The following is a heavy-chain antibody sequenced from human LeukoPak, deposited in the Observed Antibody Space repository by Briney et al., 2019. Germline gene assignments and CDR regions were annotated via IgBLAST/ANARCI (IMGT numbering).Heavy chain of an antibody. J-gene: IGHJ4*02. Sequence: ASVKVSCKASVYTFTSYYIHWVRQAPGQGLEWMGIINPGGGSTSYAQNFQGRVTMTRDTSTSTVYMELSSLRSEDTAIYYCARGGDNSYFDYWGQGTLVTVSS. CDR1: VYTFTSYY. CDR2: INPGGGST. D-gene: IGHD4-23*01. CDR3: ARGGDNSYFDY. V-gene: IGHV1-46*01.